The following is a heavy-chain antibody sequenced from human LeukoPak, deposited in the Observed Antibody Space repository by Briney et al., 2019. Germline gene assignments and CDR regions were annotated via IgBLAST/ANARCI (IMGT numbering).Heavy chain of an antibody. Sequence: PGGSLRLSCAASGFTFSSYGMHWVRQAPGRGLEWVAFVPFDGIQKYYSDSLKGRFTISRDNSKNTLYLQLNSLRPDDTAVYYRXXXRSGIVXVTAIXQWGQGXLVTVSS. CDR3: XXXRSGIVXVTAIXQ. D-gene: IGHD2-21*02. J-gene: IGHJ4*02. V-gene: IGHV3-30*02. CDR1: GFTFSSYG. CDR2: VPFDGIQK.